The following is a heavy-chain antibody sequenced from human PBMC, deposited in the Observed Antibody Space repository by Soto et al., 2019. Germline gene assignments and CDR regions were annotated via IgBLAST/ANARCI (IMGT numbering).Heavy chain of an antibody. CDR1: GGFLSSFY. V-gene: IGHV4-59*07. Sequence: SGTLSLSCTVAGGFLSSFYWSWIRHPPGTGLEWIGYIYYSGSTYYHPSLRSRVTIPLDTSKNQFSPKLSSVTAADTAVYYCARGFYDSTGYYDSWGQGTLVT. CDR2: IYYSGST. J-gene: IGHJ4*02. CDR3: ARGFYDSTGYYDS. D-gene: IGHD3-22*01.